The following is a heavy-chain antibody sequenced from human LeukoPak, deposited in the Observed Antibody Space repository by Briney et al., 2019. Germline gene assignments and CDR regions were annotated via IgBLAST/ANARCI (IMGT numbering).Heavy chain of an antibody. V-gene: IGHV3-66*02. CDR3: AREKEDYDSSGYYSYFDY. D-gene: IGHD3-22*01. Sequence: GGSLRLSCAASGFTVSSNYMTWVHQAPGKGLEWVSVIYSDGSTYYADSVKGRFTISRDNSKNTLYLQMNSLRAEDTAVYYCAREKEDYDSSGYYSYFDYWGQGILVTVSS. CDR1: GFTVSSNY. CDR2: IYSDGST. J-gene: IGHJ4*02.